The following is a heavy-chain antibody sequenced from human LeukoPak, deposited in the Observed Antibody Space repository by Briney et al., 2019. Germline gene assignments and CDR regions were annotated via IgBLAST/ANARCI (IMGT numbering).Heavy chain of an antibody. J-gene: IGHJ2*01. CDR2: INHSGST. Sequence: SSETLSLTCAVYGGSFSGYYWSWIRQPPGKGLEWLGEINHSGSTNYNPSLKSRVTISVDTSKNQFSLKLSSVTAADTAVYYCARSGARDYFVLLVNWYFDLWGRGTLGTVSS. D-gene: IGHD4-17*01. V-gene: IGHV4-34*01. CDR3: ARSGARDYFVLLVNWYFDL. CDR1: GGSFSGYY.